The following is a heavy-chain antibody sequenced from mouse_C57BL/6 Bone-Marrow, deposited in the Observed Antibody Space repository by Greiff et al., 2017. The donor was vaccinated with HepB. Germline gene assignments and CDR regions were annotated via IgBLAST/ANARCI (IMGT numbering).Heavy chain of an antibody. V-gene: IGHV6-6*01. Sequence: EVMLVESGGGLVQPGGSMKLSCAASGFTFSDAWMDWVRQSPEKGLEWVAEIRNKANNHATYYAESVKGRFTISRDDSKSSVYLQMNSLRAEDTGIYYCTRPIYYDYDEDYWGQGTTLTVSS. CDR1: GFTFSDAW. J-gene: IGHJ2*01. CDR3: TRPIYYDYDEDY. D-gene: IGHD2-4*01. CDR2: IRNKANNHAT.